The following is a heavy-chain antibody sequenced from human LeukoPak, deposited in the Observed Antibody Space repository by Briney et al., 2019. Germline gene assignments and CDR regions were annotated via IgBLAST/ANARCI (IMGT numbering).Heavy chain of an antibody. Sequence: SVKVSCKASGGTFSSYAISWVRQAPGQGLEWMGRIIPILGIANYAQKFQGRVTITADKSTSTAYMELSSLRSEDTAVYYCARAYYYGSGSYGFDIWGQGTMVTVSS. D-gene: IGHD3-10*01. J-gene: IGHJ3*02. CDR3: ARAYYYGSGSYGFDI. CDR2: IIPILGIA. CDR1: GGTFSSYA. V-gene: IGHV1-69*04.